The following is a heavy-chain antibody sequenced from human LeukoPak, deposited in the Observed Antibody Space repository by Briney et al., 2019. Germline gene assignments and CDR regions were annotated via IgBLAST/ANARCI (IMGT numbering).Heavy chain of an antibody. CDR1: GGSISSYY. J-gene: IGHJ5*02. Sequence: SETLSLTCTVSGGSISSYYWSWIRQPAGKGLEWIGRIYTSGSTNYNPSLKSRVTMSVDTSKNQFSLKLSSVTAADTAVYYCARDFDELLRFNWFDPWGQGTLVTVSP. V-gene: IGHV4-4*07. D-gene: IGHD1-26*01. CDR3: ARDFDELLRFNWFDP. CDR2: IYTSGST.